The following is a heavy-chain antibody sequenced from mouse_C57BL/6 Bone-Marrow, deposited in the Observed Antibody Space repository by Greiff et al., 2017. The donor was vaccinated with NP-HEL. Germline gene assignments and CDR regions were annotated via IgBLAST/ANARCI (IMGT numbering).Heavy chain of an antibody. CDR1: GYTFTSYG. D-gene: IGHD1-1*01. Sequence: VQLQQSGAELARPGASVKLSCKASGYTFTSYGISWVKQRPGQGLEWIGEIYPRSGNTYYNEKFKGKATLTADKSSSTAYMELRSLTSEDSAVFLCAWRITTVVSNYGGQGTTLTVSS. V-gene: IGHV1-81*01. CDR3: AWRITTVVSNY. J-gene: IGHJ2*01. CDR2: IYPRSGNT.